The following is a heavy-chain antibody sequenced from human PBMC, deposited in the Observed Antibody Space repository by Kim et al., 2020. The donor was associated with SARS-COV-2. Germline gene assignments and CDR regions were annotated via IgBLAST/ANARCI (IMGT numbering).Heavy chain of an antibody. V-gene: IGHV1-24*01. CDR2: FDPEDGET. J-gene: IGHJ6*01. CDR3: ATAPALHCSSIGCGYYYGMDV. D-gene: IGHD2-2*01. Sequence: ASVKVSCKVSGYTFTELYMHWVRQAPGKGLEWMGGFDPEDGETIYAQKFQGRVTMTEDTSTDTAYMELSSLRSEDTAVYYCATAPALHCSSIGCGYYYGMDVWGDGATGTPSP. CDR1: GYTFTELY.